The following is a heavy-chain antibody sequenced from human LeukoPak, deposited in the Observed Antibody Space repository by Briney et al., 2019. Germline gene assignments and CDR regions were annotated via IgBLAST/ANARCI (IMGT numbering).Heavy chain of an antibody. CDR2: IYSGGST. CDR1: GFTFNTYW. V-gene: IGHV3-53*05. J-gene: IGHJ4*02. CDR3: AKDISRRSGYDPFDY. D-gene: IGHD5-12*01. Sequence: SGGSLRLSCAVSGFTFNTYWMTWVRQAPGKGLEWVSVIYSGGSTYYADSVKGRFTISRDNSKNSLYLQMNSLRAEDTALYYCAKDISRRSGYDPFDYWGQGTLVTVSS.